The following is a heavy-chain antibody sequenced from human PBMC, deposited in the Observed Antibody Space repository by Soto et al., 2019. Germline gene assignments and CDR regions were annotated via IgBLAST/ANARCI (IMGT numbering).Heavy chain of an antibody. CDR2: ISGSGGST. CDR3: AKTRSGWYDAFDI. D-gene: IGHD6-19*01. J-gene: IGHJ3*02. V-gene: IGHV3-23*01. Sequence: EVQLLESGGGLVQPGGSPRLSCAASGFTFSSYAMSWVRQAPGKGLEWVSAISGSGGSTYYADSVKGRFTISRDNSKNTLYLQMNSLRAEDTAVYYCAKTRSGWYDAFDIWGQGTMVTVSS. CDR1: GFTFSSYA.